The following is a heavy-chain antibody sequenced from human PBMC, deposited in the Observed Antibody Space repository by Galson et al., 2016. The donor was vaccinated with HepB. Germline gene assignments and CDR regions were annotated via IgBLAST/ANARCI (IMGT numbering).Heavy chain of an antibody. CDR3: ARDGAELELRFYFYGLDV. D-gene: IGHD1-7*01. Sequence: SLRLSCAVSGFTSNRYGMHWVRQTPGKGLEWVAVIRNDGINRFYADSVKGRFTISTDISENTLFLQMDSLRVEDTAVYYCARDGAELELRFYFYGLDVWGQGTTVTVAS. V-gene: IGHV3-33*01. CDR2: IRNDGINR. J-gene: IGHJ6*02. CDR1: GFTSNRYG.